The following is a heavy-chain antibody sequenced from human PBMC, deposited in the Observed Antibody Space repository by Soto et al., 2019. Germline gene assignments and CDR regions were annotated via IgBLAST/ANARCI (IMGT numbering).Heavy chain of an antibody. D-gene: IGHD2-2*01. CDR3: ARGKTNGYCSSTSCYNWFDP. CDR1: GYTLTSYA. CDR2: INAGNGNT. Sequence: QVQLVQSGAEVKKPGASVKVSCKASGYTLTSYAMHWVRQAPGQRLEWMGWINAGNGNTKYSQKFQGRVTITRDTSASTAYMELSSLRSEDTAVYYCARGKTNGYCSSTSCYNWFDPWGQGTLVTVSS. V-gene: IGHV1-3*01. J-gene: IGHJ5*02.